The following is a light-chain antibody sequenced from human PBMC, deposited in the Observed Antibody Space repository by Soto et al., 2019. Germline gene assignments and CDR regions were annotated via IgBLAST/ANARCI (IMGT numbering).Light chain of an antibody. Sequence: EIVMTQSPATLSMSPGERASLSCRASQSLGSDLAWYQQKPGQAPRLLIFGASARPTGIPARISGSGSGTEFTLTISSLRSEDFAVYYCQQYNNWPPWTFGRGTKVDIK. CDR3: QQYNNWPPWT. V-gene: IGKV3-15*01. CDR2: GAS. J-gene: IGKJ1*01. CDR1: QSLGSD.